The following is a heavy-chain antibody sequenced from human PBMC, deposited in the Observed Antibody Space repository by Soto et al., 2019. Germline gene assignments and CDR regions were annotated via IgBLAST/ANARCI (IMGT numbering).Heavy chain of an antibody. CDR1: GGTFSSYA. V-gene: IGHV1-69*13. CDR2: IIPIFGTA. Sequence: ASVKVSCKASGGTFSSYAISWVRQAPGQGLEWMGGIIPIFGTANYAQKFQGRVTITADESTSTAYMELSSLRSEDTAVYYCAILLDGYSYGYFDYWGQGTLVTVSS. CDR3: AILLDGYSYGYFDY. D-gene: IGHD5-18*01. J-gene: IGHJ4*02.